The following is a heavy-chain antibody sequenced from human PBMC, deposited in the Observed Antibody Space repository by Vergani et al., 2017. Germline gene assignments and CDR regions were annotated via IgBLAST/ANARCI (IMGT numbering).Heavy chain of an antibody. CDR1: GFTFSSYA. J-gene: IGHJ5*02. Sequence: EVQLLESGGGLVQPGGSLRLSCAASGFTFSSYAMSWVRKAPGKGLEWVSAISGSGGSTYYADSVKGRFTISRDTSKNTLYLQMNSLRAEDTAVYYCAKTPSITMVLGVIIRWFDPWGQGTLVTVSS. CDR2: ISGSGGST. D-gene: IGHD3-10*01. CDR3: AKTPSITMVLGVIIRWFDP. V-gene: IGHV3-23*01.